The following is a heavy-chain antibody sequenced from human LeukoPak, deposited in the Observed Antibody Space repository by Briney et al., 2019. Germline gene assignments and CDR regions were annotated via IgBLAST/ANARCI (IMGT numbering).Heavy chain of an antibody. D-gene: IGHD3-10*01. CDR3: ARDSGGWYYYGSGSYYEAINGFDP. V-gene: IGHV4-4*07. CDR2: IYTSGST. Sequence: SETLSLTCTVSGGSISSYYWSWIRQPAGKGLEWIGRIYTSGSTNYKPSLKSRVTMSVDTSRNQFSLKLSSVTAADTAVYYCARDSGGWYYYGSGSYYEAINGFDPWGQGTLVTVSS. J-gene: IGHJ5*02. CDR1: GGSISSYY.